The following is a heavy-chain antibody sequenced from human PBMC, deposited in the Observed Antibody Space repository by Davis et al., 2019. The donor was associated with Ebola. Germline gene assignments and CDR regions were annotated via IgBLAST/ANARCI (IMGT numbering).Heavy chain of an antibody. CDR1: GYSISSGYY. Sequence: PSETLSLTCTVSGYSISSGYYWGWTRQPPGKGLEWIGSIYHSGSTYYNPSLKSRVTISVDTSKNQFSLKLSSVTAADTAVYYCARASGSYQFDYWGQGTLVTVSS. CDR3: ARASGSYQFDY. D-gene: IGHD1-26*01. J-gene: IGHJ4*02. V-gene: IGHV4-38-2*02. CDR2: IYHSGST.